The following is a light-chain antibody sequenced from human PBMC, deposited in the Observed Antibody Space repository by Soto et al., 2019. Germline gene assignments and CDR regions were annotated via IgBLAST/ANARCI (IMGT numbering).Light chain of an antibody. CDR3: LQHNVYPLT. CDR2: GAS. J-gene: IGKJ4*01. Sequence: EIVMTQSPATLSVSPGERATLSCRASQSVSSNLSWYQQKPGQAPRLLIYGASTRATGIPARFSGSGSGTEFTLTISSLQSEDFAVYSCLQHNVYPLTFGGGTKVEIK. V-gene: IGKV3-15*01. CDR1: QSVSSN.